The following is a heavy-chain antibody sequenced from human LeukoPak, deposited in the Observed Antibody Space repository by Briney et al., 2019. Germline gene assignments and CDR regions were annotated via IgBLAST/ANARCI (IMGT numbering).Heavy chain of an antibody. Sequence: TGGSLRLSCAASGFIFSSHSMNWVRQAPGKGLEWVSSISSSSSYIYYADSMKGRFTISRDNAKNSLYLQMNSLRAEDTAVYYCARADHMVRGVTLTPDYDYYYMDVWGKGTTVTVSS. V-gene: IGHV3-21*01. D-gene: IGHD3-10*01. J-gene: IGHJ6*03. CDR3: ARADHMVRGVTLTPDYDYYYMDV. CDR1: GFIFSSHS. CDR2: ISSSSSYI.